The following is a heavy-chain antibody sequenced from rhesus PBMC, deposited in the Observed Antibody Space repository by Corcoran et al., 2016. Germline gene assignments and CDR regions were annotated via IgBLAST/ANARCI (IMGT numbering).Heavy chain of an antibody. V-gene: IGHV4S9*01. D-gene: IGHD3-16*01. J-gene: IGHJ4*01. CDR2: INGNSAST. Sequence: QVQLQESGPGLVKPSDTLSLTRAVSGCPISDRYYWNWIRQPPGKGLEGSGNINGNSASTYYNPSLKSRVTISKDTSKNQFFLKLSSVTAADTAVYYCARSLYYSGTYFDYWGQGVLVTVSS. CDR3: ARSLYYSGTYFDY. CDR1: GCPISDRYY.